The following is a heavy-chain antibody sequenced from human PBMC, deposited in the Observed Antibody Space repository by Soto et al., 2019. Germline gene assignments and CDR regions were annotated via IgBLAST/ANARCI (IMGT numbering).Heavy chain of an antibody. D-gene: IGHD3-10*01. Sequence: PSETLSLTCTVSGGSISSYYWSWIRQPPGKGLEWIGYIYYSGSTNYNPSLKSRATISVDTSKNQFSLKLSSVTAADTAVYYCARDRAMVRGTRAFDIWGQGTMVTVSS. V-gene: IGHV4-59*01. CDR1: GGSISSYY. CDR3: ARDRAMVRGTRAFDI. J-gene: IGHJ3*02. CDR2: IYYSGST.